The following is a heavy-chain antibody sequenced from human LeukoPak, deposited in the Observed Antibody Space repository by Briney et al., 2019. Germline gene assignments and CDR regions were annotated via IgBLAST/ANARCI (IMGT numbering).Heavy chain of an antibody. D-gene: IGHD5-18*01. CDR2: ISGSGGST. Sequence: GGSLRLSCAASGFTFSSYAMSWVRQAPGKGLEWVSAISGSGGSTYYADSVKGRFTISRDNSKNTLYLQMNCLRAEDTAVYYCAKLIRRGYSYGENDYWGQGTLVTVSS. CDR3: AKLIRRGYSYGENDY. J-gene: IGHJ4*02. CDR1: GFTFSSYA. V-gene: IGHV3-23*01.